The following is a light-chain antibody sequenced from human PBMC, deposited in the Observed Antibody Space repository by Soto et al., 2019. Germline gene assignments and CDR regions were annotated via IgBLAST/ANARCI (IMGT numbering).Light chain of an antibody. CDR3: QQYNRYSSFT. CDR2: DAS. J-gene: IGKJ2*01. CDR1: QSISGW. Sequence: DIQMTQSPSTLSASIGDSVTITCRASQSISGWLAWYQQKPGKAPKLLIYDASNLESGVPSRFSGSGSGIEFTLTISSLQPDDFATYYCQQYNRYSSFTFGQGTNLEIK. V-gene: IGKV1-5*01.